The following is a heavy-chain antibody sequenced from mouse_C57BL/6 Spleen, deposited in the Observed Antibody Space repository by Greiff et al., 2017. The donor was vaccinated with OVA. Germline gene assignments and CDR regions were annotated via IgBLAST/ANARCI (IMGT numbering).Heavy chain of an antibody. CDR1: GYTFTSYG. J-gene: IGHJ2*01. Sequence: QVQLQQSGAELARPGASVKLSCKASGYTFTSYGISWVKQRTGQGLEWIGEIYPRSGNTYYNEKFKGKATLTADKSSSTAYMELRSLTSEDSAVYFCARRAARASAFDYWGQGTTLTVSS. CDR3: ARRAARASAFDY. V-gene: IGHV1-81*01. D-gene: IGHD3-1*01. CDR2: IYPRSGNT.